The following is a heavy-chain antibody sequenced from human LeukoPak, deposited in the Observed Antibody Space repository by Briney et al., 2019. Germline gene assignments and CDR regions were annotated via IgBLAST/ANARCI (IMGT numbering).Heavy chain of an antibody. J-gene: IGHJ3*02. CDR2: IYYSGST. CDR1: GGSISSYY. V-gene: IGHV4-59*01. CDR3: AVIAAAGTTDAFDI. D-gene: IGHD6-13*01. Sequence: PSETLSLTCTVSGGSISSYYWSWIRQPPGKGLEWIGYIYYSGSTNYNPSLKSRVTISVDTSKNQFSLKLSSVTAADTAVYYCAVIAAAGTTDAFDIWGQGTMVTVSS.